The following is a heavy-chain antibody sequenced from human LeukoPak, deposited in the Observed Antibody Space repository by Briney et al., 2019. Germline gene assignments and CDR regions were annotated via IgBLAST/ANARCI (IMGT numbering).Heavy chain of an antibody. D-gene: IGHD5-24*01. V-gene: IGHV4-38-2*02. Sequence: SETLSLTCTVSGYSISSGYYWGWIRQPPGKGLEWIGSIYHSGSTYYNPSLKSRVTISVDTSKNQFSLKLSSVTAADTAVYYCARGERWLQVEGFRFDPWGQGTLVTVSS. J-gene: IGHJ5*02. CDR2: IYHSGST. CDR3: ARGERWLQVEGFRFDP. CDR1: GYSISSGYY.